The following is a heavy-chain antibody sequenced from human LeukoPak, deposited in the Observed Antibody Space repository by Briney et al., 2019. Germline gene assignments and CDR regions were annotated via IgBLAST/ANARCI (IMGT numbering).Heavy chain of an antibody. D-gene: IGHD2-21*01. V-gene: IGHV3-21*01. CDR1: GFTFSSYN. CDR3: ARDTNSAGAYFDY. Sequence: GGSLRLSCAASGFTFSSYNMNWVRQAPGKGLEWVSSISSSSSYIYYSDSVKGRSTISRDNAKNSLYLQMNSLRAEDTAVYYCARDTNSAGAYFDYWGQGTLVTVSS. CDR2: ISSSSSYI. J-gene: IGHJ4*02.